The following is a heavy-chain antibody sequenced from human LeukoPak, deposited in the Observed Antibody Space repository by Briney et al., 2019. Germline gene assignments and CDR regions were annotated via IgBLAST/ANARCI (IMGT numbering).Heavy chain of an antibody. D-gene: IGHD2-2*02. CDR2: IYYSGST. CDR3: AREVGYCSSTSCYSWFDP. Sequence: PSETLSLTCTVSGGSISSHYWSWIRQPPGKRLGWIGYIYYSGSTNYNPSLKSRVTISVDTSKNQFSLKLSSVTAADTAVYYCAREVGYCSSTSCYSWFDPWGQGTLVTVSS. J-gene: IGHJ5*02. CDR1: GGSISSHY. V-gene: IGHV4-59*11.